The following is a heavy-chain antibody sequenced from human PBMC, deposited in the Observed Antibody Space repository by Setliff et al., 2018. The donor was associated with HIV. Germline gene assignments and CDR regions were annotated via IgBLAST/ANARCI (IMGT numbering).Heavy chain of an antibody. V-gene: IGHV4-61*09. Sequence: SETLSLTCTVSGGSISSGTYYWSWIRQPAGKGLEWIGHIYTSGTTNYNPSLKSRVTVSLDTSKNQFSLRLSSVTAADTAVYYCARDRICSGGSCYVGWFDPWGQGTLVTVSS. CDR3: ARDRICSGGSCYVGWFDP. CDR2: IYTSGTT. J-gene: IGHJ5*02. CDR1: GGSISSGTYY. D-gene: IGHD2-15*01.